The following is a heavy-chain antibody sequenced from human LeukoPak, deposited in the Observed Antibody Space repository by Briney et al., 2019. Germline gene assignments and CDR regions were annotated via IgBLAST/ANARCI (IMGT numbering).Heavy chain of an antibody. J-gene: IGHJ5*02. CDR3: ARVLPERRGLVWFVP. D-gene: IGHD1-1*01. CDR1: GCSITSGINY. Sequence: SETLSLTCSVSGCSITSGINYWVRIPQPPGKGLEWIGSIHYSGPTYYNPSLKRLVTISVDTSKNQFSLKLSSVTAADTAVYYCARVLPERRGLVWFVPWGQGTLVTVSS. V-gene: IGHV4-39*07. CDR2: IHYSGPT.